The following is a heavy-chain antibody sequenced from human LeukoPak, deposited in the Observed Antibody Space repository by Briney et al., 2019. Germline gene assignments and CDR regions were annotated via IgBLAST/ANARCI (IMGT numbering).Heavy chain of an antibody. CDR2: IYYTGT. Sequence: SETLSLTCTVSGGSISSYYWSWIRQSPGKGLEWIGYIYYTGTSYNPSLKSRVTISADTSKNQFSLKLISVTAADTAVYYCARDFSSYYDSTSNYGDAYFDYWGQGTRVTVSS. CDR3: ARDFSSYYDSTSNYGDAYFDY. V-gene: IGHV4-59*01. D-gene: IGHD3-22*01. J-gene: IGHJ4*02. CDR1: GGSISSYY.